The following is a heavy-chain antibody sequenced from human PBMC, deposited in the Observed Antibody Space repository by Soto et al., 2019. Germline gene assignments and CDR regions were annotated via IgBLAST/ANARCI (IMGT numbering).Heavy chain of an antibody. J-gene: IGHJ6*02. CDR3: ARHLLSWCERTRVDYYYGMDV. Sequence: PGESLKISCKGSGYSFTSYWIGWVRQMPGKGLEWMGIIYPGDSDTRYSPSFQGQVTISADKSISTAYLQWSSLKASDTAMYYCARHLLSWCERTRVDYYYGMDVWGQGTTVPVSS. D-gene: IGHD2-15*01. CDR1: GYSFTSYW. V-gene: IGHV5-51*01. CDR2: IYPGDSDT.